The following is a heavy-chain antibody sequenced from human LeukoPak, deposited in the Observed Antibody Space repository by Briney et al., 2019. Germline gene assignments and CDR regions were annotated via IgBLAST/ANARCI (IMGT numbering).Heavy chain of an antibody. V-gene: IGHV3-21*05. Sequence: GGSLRLSCAASGFSFSSSNMNWVRQAPGKGLEWVSYIMSSTTYIHYADSVKGRFTISRDNAKRAVYLQMNSLRVEDTAVYYCARSWFDDYGPSAFDIWGRGTMVTVSS. D-gene: IGHD4-17*01. CDR1: GFSFSSSN. J-gene: IGHJ3*02. CDR3: ARSWFDDYGPSAFDI. CDR2: IMSSTTYI.